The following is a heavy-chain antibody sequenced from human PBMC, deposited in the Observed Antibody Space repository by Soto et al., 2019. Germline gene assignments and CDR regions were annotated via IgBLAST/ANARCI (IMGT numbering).Heavy chain of an antibody. CDR2: ISSDGTKK. V-gene: IGHV3-30*18. CDR1: ESTFNDYA. J-gene: IGHJ4*02. CDR3: AKDWGSGTYYFDS. Sequence: GGSLRLSCTASESTFNDYATHWVRQAPGKGLEWLSLISSDGTKKYYADSVRGRFTISRDKSKNTLYLQMDSLRDDDTAVYYCAKDWGSGTYYFDSWGQGSLVTVSS. D-gene: IGHD3-16*01.